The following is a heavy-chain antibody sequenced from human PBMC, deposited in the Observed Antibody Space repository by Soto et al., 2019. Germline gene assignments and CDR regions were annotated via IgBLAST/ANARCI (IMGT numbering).Heavy chain of an antibody. J-gene: IGHJ6*02. Sequence: EVQLVESGGGLVQPGGSLRLSCAASGFTFSDSWMDWVRQAPGKGPEWVANIKQDGSEKNYVDSVKGQFTISRDNAKNSLYLQMNSLRAEDTAVYYCASLGRHGWGQGTTVTVSS. CDR1: GFTFSDSW. D-gene: IGHD3-16*01. V-gene: IGHV3-7*01. CDR2: IKQDGSEK. CDR3: ASLGRHG.